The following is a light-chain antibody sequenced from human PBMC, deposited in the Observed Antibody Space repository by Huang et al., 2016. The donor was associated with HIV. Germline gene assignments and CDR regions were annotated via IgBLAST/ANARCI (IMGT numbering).Light chain of an antibody. CDR1: QSINSW. Sequence: DIQMTQSPSSVSASVGDKVTITCRASQSINSWLAWYQQKPGQAPKLLIYGASNLQGGCPSRFSGSGSGTEFTLTISSLQPEDFATYYCQQADGFPITFGQGTRLEIK. CDR3: QQADGFPIT. CDR2: GAS. J-gene: IGKJ5*01. V-gene: IGKV1-12*01.